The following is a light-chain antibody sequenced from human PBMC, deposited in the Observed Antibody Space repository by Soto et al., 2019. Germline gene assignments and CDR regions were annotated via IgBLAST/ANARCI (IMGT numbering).Light chain of an antibody. CDR3: QTWATGIQI. V-gene: IGLV4-69*01. Sequence: QLVLTQSPSASASLGASVKLTCTLSSGHSNYAIAWHQQQPEKGPRYLMKLNSDGSHSKGDGIPDRFSGSSSGAERYLTISRLQSEDEAGYSCQTWATGIQIFGGGTKLTVL. J-gene: IGLJ2*01. CDR2: LNSDGSH. CDR1: SGHSNYA.